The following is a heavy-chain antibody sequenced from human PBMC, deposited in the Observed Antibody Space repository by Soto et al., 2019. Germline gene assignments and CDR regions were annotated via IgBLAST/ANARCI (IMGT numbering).Heavy chain of an antibody. CDR1: GGTFRTYG. D-gene: IGHD1-26*01. Sequence: QVQLEQSGAEVKKAGSSVKVSCKTSGGTFRTYGINWLRQAPGHGLEWMGGIVPAYGKADYAQGFQGRVTITADKSTGTAYMELSGLSSEDTAVYYGGRSVGVGALYSGMDVWGQGTTVSVSS. CDR2: IVPAYGKA. V-gene: IGHV1-69*06. J-gene: IGHJ6*02. CDR3: GRSVGVGALYSGMDV.